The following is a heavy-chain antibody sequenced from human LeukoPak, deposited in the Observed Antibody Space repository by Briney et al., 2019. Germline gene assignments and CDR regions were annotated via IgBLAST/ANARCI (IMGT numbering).Heavy chain of an antibody. Sequence: SETLSLTCAVSGGSISSTNWWSWVRQPPGKGLEWIGEIYRSGTTNYKPSLKSRVTISVDTSKNQFSLMVRSVTAADTAVYYCGRSAGFVHFDHWGQGTLVTVTS. V-gene: IGHV4-4*02. D-gene: IGHD3-16*01. CDR1: GGSISSTNW. CDR3: GRSAGFVHFDH. CDR2: IYRSGTT. J-gene: IGHJ4*02.